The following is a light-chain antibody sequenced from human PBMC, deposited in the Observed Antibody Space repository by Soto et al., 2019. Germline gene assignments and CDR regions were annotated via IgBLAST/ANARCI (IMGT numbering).Light chain of an antibody. CDR2: EVS. V-gene: IGLV2-8*01. CDR3: RSYVVGTAYA. Sequence: QSALTQPPSASGAPGQAVTISCTGTSSDVGGYNYVSWYQQHPGKAPKLMIYEVSKRPSGVPDRFSGSKSGNTASLTVSGLRAEDEADYYCRSYVVGTAYAFGPGPRSPS. CDR1: SSDVGGYNY. J-gene: IGLJ1*01.